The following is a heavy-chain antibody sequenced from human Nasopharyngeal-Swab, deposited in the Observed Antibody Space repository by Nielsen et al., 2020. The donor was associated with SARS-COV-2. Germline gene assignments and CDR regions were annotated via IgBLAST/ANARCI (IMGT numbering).Heavy chain of an antibody. D-gene: IGHD2-2*01. CDR2: ISHNGNA. CDR1: GGSISSSYW. Sequence: SKTLSLTCAVSGGSISSSYWWSWFRHPPGQGLEWVGVISHNGNANYHPSIKSRVTITLDESRNQFSLNLNSVTAADTAVYYCARSRRGAFDYWGQGTLVTVSS. V-gene: IGHV4-4*02. J-gene: IGHJ4*02. CDR3: ARSRRGAFDY.